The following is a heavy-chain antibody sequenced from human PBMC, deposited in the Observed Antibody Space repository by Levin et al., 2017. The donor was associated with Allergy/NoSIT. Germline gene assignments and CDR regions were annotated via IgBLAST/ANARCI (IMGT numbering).Heavy chain of an antibody. J-gene: IGHJ3*02. CDR1: GFTFSSYA. CDR2: ISYDGSNK. V-gene: IGHV3-30-3*01. Sequence: GGSLRLSCAASGFTFSSYAMHWVRQAPGKGLEWVAVISYDGSNKYYADSVKGRFTISRDNSKNTLYLQMNSLRAEDTAVYYCAREGGLSGAFDIWGQGTMVTVSS. D-gene: IGHD3-16*01. CDR3: AREGGLSGAFDI.